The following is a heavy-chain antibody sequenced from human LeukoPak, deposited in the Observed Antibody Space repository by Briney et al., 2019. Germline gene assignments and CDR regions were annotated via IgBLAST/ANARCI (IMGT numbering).Heavy chain of an antibody. J-gene: IGHJ4*02. V-gene: IGHV3-21*01. CDR2: ISSSSSYI. Sequence: PGGSLRLSCADSGFTFSSYSMNWVRQAPGKGLEWVSSISSSSSYIYYADSVKGRFTISRDNAKNSLYLQMNSLRAEDTAVYYCARDYSDYVWGSYRYTLGFDYWGQGTQVTVSS. CDR3: ARDYSDYVWGSYRYTLGFDY. D-gene: IGHD3-16*02. CDR1: GFTFSSYS.